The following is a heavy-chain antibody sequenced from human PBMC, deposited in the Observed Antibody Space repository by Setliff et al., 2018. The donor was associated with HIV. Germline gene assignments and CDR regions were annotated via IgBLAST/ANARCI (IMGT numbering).Heavy chain of an antibody. CDR3: ARHEGYNDYLTGYFRYKWYDP. Sequence: SETLSLTCTVSGGSIASSTHYWAWLRQPPGKGLEWIGSVYYNGATDHNPSPKRRVTISVDTANQQFSLKLSSVTAADTAVYYCARHEGYNDYLTGYFRYKWYDPWGQGTLVTVSS. J-gene: IGHJ5*02. V-gene: IGHV4-39*01. CDR2: VYYNGAT. D-gene: IGHD3-9*01. CDR1: GGSIASSTHY.